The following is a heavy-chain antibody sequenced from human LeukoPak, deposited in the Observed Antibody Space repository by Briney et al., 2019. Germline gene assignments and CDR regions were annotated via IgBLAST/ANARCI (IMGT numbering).Heavy chain of an antibody. CDR3: AKDQGDIVVVPAAAVYYGMDV. J-gene: IGHJ6*02. CDR1: GFTFSSYG. D-gene: IGHD2-2*01. V-gene: IGHV3-30*18. CDR2: ISYDGSNK. Sequence: GGSLRLSCAASGFTFSSYGMHWVRQAPGKGLEWVAVISYDGSNKYYADSVKGRFTISRDNSKNTLYLQMNSLRAEDTVVYYCAKDQGDIVVVPAAAVYYGMDVWGQGTTVTVSS.